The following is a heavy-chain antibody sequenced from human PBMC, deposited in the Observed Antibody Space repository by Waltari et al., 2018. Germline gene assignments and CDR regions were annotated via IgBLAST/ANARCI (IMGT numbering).Heavy chain of an antibody. D-gene: IGHD4-17*01. Sequence: QVQLVQSGAAVKKPGSSVKVSCKSSGGTFSSYAISWVRQDPGQGLEWMGGIIPIFGTANYAQKFQGRVTITADESTSTAYMELSSLRSEDTAVYYCAQTTVTTPYYYYYYMDVWGKGTTVTVSS. CDR1: GGTFSSYA. CDR2: IIPIFGTA. CDR3: AQTTVTTPYYYYYYMDV. V-gene: IGHV1-69*01. J-gene: IGHJ6*03.